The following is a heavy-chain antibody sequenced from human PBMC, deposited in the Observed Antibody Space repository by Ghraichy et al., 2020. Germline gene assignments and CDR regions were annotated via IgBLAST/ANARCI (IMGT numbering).Heavy chain of an antibody. Sequence: GGSLRLSCTASGFTFGDYAMSWFRQAPGKGLEWVGFIRSKAYGGTTEYAASVKGRFTISRDDSKSIAYLQMNSLKTEDTAVYYCTSSGPGWGYYYGMDVWGQGTTVTVSS. CDR1: GFTFGDYA. J-gene: IGHJ6*02. D-gene: IGHD5-12*01. CDR2: IRSKAYGGTT. V-gene: IGHV3-49*03. CDR3: TSSGPGWGYYYGMDV.